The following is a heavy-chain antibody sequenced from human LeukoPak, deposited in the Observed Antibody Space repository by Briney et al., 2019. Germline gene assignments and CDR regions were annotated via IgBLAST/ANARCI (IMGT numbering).Heavy chain of an antibody. CDR2: IYYSGNT. CDR3: ARIGIAVTGI. J-gene: IGHJ4*02. D-gene: IGHD6-19*01. Sequence: PSETLSLTCTVSGVSISSSYWTWIRQPPGKGLEWIGYIYYSGNTDYNPSLKSRVTISLDTSKDQFSLKLDSVTAADTAVYYCARIGIAVTGIWGPGTLVTVSS. V-gene: IGHV4-59*01. CDR1: GVSISSSY.